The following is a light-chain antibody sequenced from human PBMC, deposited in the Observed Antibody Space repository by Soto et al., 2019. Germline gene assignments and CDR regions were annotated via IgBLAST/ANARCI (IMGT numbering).Light chain of an antibody. CDR1: QSVYSN. V-gene: IGKV3-15*01. CDR2: GAS. CDR3: QQYNNWPSYT. J-gene: IGKJ2*01. Sequence: EIVMTQSPATLSVSPGERATLSCRASQSVYSNLAWYQQKPGQAPRLLISGASTRATGIPARFSGSRSGTEFTLTISSLQSEDLAVYYCQQYNNWPSYTFGQGTKLQIK.